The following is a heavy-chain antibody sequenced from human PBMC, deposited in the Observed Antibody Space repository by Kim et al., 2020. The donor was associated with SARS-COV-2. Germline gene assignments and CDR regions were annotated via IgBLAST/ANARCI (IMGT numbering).Heavy chain of an antibody. J-gene: IGHJ4*02. CDR2: FDPEDGET. CDR3: ATAGTGDSFDN. CDR1: GYTLTELS. D-gene: IGHD4-17*01. V-gene: IGHV1-24*01. Sequence: ASVKVSCKVSGYTLTELSMHWVRQAPGKGLEWMGGFDPEDGETIYAQKFQGRVTMTADTSTDTAYMELSSLRSEDTAVYYCATAGTGDSFDNWGQVTLVT.